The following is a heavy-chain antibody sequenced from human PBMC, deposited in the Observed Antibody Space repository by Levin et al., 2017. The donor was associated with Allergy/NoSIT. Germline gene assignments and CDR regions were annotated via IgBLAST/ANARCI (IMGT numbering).Heavy chain of an antibody. CDR1: GFTFDDYG. D-gene: IGHD3-22*01. CDR3: ARDGAVVINLAFDY. CDR2: INWNGGST. J-gene: IGHJ4*02. V-gene: IGHV3-20*04. Sequence: GGSLRLSCAASGFTFDDYGMSWVRQAPGKGLEWVSGINWNGGSTGYADSVKGRFTISRDNAKNSLYLQMNSLRAEDTALYYCARDGAVVINLAFDYWGQGTLVTVSS.